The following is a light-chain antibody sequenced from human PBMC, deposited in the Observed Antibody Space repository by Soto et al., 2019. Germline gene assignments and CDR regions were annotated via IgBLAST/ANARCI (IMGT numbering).Light chain of an antibody. CDR2: SSS. Sequence: ELVLTQSPGTLSLSPGERATLSCRASQSVSSTYLAWYQQRPGQAPRLLIYSSSSRASGIPDRFSGRGSGTDFTLTISRLEPEDFAVYFCQLYRTSPPTWTFGQGTKVDIK. CDR1: QSVSSTY. J-gene: IGKJ1*01. V-gene: IGKV3-20*01. CDR3: QLYRTSPPTWT.